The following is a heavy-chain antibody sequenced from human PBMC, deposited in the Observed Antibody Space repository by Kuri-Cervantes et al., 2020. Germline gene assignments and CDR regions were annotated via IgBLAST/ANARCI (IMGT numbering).Heavy chain of an antibody. CDR1: GGSFSGYY. V-gene: IGHV4-34*01. Sequence: SETLSLTCAVYGGSFSGYYWSWIRQPPGKGLEWIGEINHSGSTNYNPSLKSRVTISVDTSKNQFSLKLSSVTAADTAVYYCARGQEYCSGGSRRSYYFDYWGQGTLVTVSS. CDR3: ARGQEYCSGGSRRSYYFDY. J-gene: IGHJ4*02. D-gene: IGHD2-15*01. CDR2: INHSGST.